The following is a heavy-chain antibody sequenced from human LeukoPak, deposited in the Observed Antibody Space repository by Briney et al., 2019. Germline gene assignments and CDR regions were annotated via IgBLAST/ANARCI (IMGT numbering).Heavy chain of an antibody. Sequence: PGGSLRLSCAASGFTFSSYAMSWVRQAPGKGLEGVSAISGSGGSTYYADSVKGRFTISRDNSKNTLYLQMNSLRAEDTAVYYCARRGDNYGSPFDYWGQGTLVTVSS. CDR3: ARRGDNYGSPFDY. V-gene: IGHV3-23*01. CDR1: GFTFSSYA. J-gene: IGHJ4*02. CDR2: ISGSGGST. D-gene: IGHD5-18*01.